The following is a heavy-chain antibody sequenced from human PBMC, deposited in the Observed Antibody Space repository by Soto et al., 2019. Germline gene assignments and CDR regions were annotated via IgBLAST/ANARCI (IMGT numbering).Heavy chain of an antibody. CDR3: ARLTAVDTAMVQPQDIDY. Sequence: QLQLQESGPGLVKPSETLSLTCTVSGGSIRSSSYYWGWIRQPPGKGLEWIGSIYYSGSTYYNPSLKSRVTISVDTSKNQSSLKLSSVTAADTAVYYCARLTAVDTAMVQPQDIDYWGQGTLVTVSS. CDR2: IYYSGST. D-gene: IGHD5-18*01. CDR1: GGSIRSSSYY. J-gene: IGHJ4*02. V-gene: IGHV4-39*01.